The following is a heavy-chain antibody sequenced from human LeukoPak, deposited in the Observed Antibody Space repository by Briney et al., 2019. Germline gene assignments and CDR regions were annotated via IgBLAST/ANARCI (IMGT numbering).Heavy chain of an antibody. CDR3: ARDFVPPVGQPTSPGMGV. CDR1: GFTFSSYS. Sequence: GGSLRLSCAASGFTFSSYSMNWVRQAPGKGLEWVSSISSSSYIYYADSVKGRFTISRDNAKNSLYLQMNSLRAEDTAVYYCARDFVPPVGQPTSPGMGVWGQGTTVTVSS. D-gene: IGHD4-23*01. V-gene: IGHV3-21*01. CDR2: ISSSSYI. J-gene: IGHJ6*01.